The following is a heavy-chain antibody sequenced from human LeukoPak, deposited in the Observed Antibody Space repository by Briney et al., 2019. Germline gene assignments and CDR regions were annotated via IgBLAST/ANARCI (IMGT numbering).Heavy chain of an antibody. V-gene: IGHV3-66*02. J-gene: IGHJ4*02. Sequence: GGSLRLSCVASGFSSTYTSWVRQAPGKGLEWVSAIYSGDSTDYADSVRGRFTISRDTSKNTVYLQMNSLRPEDTAVYYCARDLWDATGYWGQGTLVTV. D-gene: IGHD3-3*01. CDR2: IYSGDST. CDR3: ARDLWDATGY. CDR1: GFSSTY.